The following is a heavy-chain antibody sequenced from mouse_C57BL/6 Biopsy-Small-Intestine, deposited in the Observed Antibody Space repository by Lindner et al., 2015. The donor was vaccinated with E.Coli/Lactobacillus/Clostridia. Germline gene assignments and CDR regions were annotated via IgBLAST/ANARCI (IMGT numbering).Heavy chain of an antibody. CDR3: ARYDYDGAY. Sequence: VQLQESGPELVKPGASVKLSCKASGYTFTSYDINWVKQRPGQGLEWIGWIYPRDGSTIYNEKFKGKATLTVDTSSSTAHMELHSLTSEDSAVYFCARYDYDGAYWGQGTLVTVSA. J-gene: IGHJ3*01. CDR2: IYPRDGST. V-gene: IGHV1-85*01. CDR1: GYTFTSYD. D-gene: IGHD2-4*01.